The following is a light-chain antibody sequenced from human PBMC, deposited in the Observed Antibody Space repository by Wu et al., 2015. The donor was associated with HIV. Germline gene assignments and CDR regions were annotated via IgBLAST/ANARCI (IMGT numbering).Light chain of an antibody. CDR2: GAS. Sequence: IVMTQSPGTLSVSPGERATLTCRASQSVSRNLAWYQQKPGQAPRLLMYGASTRATGIPARFSGSGSRTEFTLTISSLQSEDFCSFITVHQYNNWPWTFGQGTKVDIK. J-gene: IGKJ1*01. CDR1: QSVSRN. V-gene: IGKV3-15*01. CDR3: HQYNNWPWT.